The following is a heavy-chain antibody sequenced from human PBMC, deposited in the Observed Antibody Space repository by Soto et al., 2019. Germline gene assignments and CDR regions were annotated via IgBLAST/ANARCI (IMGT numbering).Heavy chain of an antibody. J-gene: IGHJ5*02. CDR3: AKDPSPRYCTKGVCPLNWFDP. Sequence: EVQLLESGGGLVQPGGSLRLSCAASGFTFSSYAMSWVRQAPGKGLEWVSAISGSGGSTYYADSVKGRFTISRDNSKNTLYLQMNSLRAEDTAVYYCAKDPSPRYCTKGVCPLNWFDPWGQGTLVTVSS. V-gene: IGHV3-23*01. D-gene: IGHD2-8*01. CDR2: ISGSGGST. CDR1: GFTFSSYA.